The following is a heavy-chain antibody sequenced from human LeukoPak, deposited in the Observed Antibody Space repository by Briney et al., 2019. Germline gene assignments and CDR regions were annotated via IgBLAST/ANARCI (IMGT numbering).Heavy chain of an antibody. V-gene: IGHV3-30*04. J-gene: IGHJ4*02. D-gene: IGHD6-19*01. CDR2: ISYDGSNK. Sequence: RSXRLXCXASGFTFSSYAMHWVRQAPGKGLEWVAVISYDGSNKYYADSVKGRFTISRDNSKNTLYLQMNSLRAEDTAVYYCARDCRGAKQWLGNFDYWGQGTLVTVSS. CDR3: ARDCRGAKQWLGNFDY. CDR1: GFTFSSYA.